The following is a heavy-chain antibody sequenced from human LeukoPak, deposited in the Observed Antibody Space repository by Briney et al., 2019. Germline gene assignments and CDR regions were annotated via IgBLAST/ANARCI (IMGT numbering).Heavy chain of an antibody. Sequence: PGGSLRLSCAASGFTFSNYAMHWVRQAPGTGLEWVALISYDGSNRHYVDSVKGRFTISRDNAKNSLYLQMNSLRAEDTAVYYCAELGITMIGGVWGKGTTVTISS. V-gene: IGHV3-30*04. J-gene: IGHJ6*04. D-gene: IGHD3-10*02. CDR2: ISYDGSNR. CDR3: AELGITMIGGV. CDR1: GFTFSNYA.